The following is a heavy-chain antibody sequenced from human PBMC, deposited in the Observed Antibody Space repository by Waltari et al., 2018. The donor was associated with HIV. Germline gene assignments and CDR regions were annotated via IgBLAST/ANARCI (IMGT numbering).Heavy chain of an antibody. CDR1: GYTYTTYA. J-gene: IGHJ4*02. Sequence: QVQLVQSGSELKKPGASVKVSGRASGYTYTTYAINWVRQAPGQGLEWMGWINTKTGNPTYAQDFTGRFVFSLDTSVSTAYLQINSLKAEDTAVYYCARGPGRSVDYWGQGTLVTVSS. CDR2: INTKTGNP. D-gene: IGHD3-10*01. V-gene: IGHV7-4-1*02. CDR3: ARGPGRSVDY.